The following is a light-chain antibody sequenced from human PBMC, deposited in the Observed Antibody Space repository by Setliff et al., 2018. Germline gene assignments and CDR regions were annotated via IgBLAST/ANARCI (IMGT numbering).Light chain of an antibody. Sequence: QSVLTQPASVSGPHGQSITISCTGTNTDVGAYNFVFWYQQHPGKAPRLIIHGVNERPSGISDRFSGSKSGNTASLIISGLQTEDEADYYCSSYTINTTLVFGTGTKGTVL. V-gene: IGLV2-14*03. J-gene: IGLJ1*01. CDR3: SSYTINTTLV. CDR1: NTDVGAYNF. CDR2: GVN.